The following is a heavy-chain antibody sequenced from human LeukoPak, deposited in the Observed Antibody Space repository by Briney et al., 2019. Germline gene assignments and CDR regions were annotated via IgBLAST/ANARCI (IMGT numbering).Heavy chain of an antibody. J-gene: IGHJ4*02. CDR2: ISSSGTAI. V-gene: IGHV3-11*01. CDR1: GFTVSSNY. CDR3: ARGPRAAADDY. D-gene: IGHD6-13*01. Sequence: GGSLRLSCAASGFTVSSNYMSWIRQAPGKGLEWVSYISSSGTAIYYADSVKGRFAISRDNAKKSLYLQMNSLRAEDTAVYYCARGPRAAADDYWGQGTLVTVSS.